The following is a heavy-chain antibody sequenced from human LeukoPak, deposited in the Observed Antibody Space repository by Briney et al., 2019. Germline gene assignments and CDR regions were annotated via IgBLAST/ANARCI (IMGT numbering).Heavy chain of an antibody. V-gene: IGHV1-8*01. CDR2: MNANGGHT. CDR1: GYTFTSYH. J-gene: IGHJ6*02. Sequence: GASVKVSCKTSGYTFTSYHIDWVRQAPGQGPEWMGWMNANGGHTGSAEKFQGRLTMTRDASINTAFMELNSLRSDDTAVYYCARGMYDNSGQHYYFYYALEVWGQGTTVIVSS. D-gene: IGHD3-22*01. CDR3: ARGMYDNSGQHYYFYYALEV.